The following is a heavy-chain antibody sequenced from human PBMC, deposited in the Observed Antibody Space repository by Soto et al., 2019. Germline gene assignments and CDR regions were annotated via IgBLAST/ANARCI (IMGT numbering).Heavy chain of an antibody. CDR1: GFTFNTHW. Sequence: GGSLRLSCTASGFTFNTHWMHWVRQAPGKGLVWVSRIYFDGITTNYADSVKGRLTVSRDNAKNTVYLHVNTLRDEDTAVYYCARGGAMGVDYWGQGTLVTSPQ. CDR3: ARGGAMGVDY. J-gene: IGHJ4*02. D-gene: IGHD1-26*01. V-gene: IGHV3-74*01. CDR2: IYFDGITT.